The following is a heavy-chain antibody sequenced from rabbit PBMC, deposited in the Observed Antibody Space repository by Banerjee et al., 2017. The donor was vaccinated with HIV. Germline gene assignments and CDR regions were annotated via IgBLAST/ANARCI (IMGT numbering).Heavy chain of an antibody. CDR2: IYAGSSGST. Sequence: QQQLVESGGGLVKPGASLTLTCTASGFSFSSSHWICWVRQAPGKGLEWIACIYAGSSGSTYYASWAKGRFTISKTSSTTVTLQMTSLTAADTATYFCARAVSSGWGGFFNLWGPGTLVTVS. V-gene: IGHV1S45*01. D-gene: IGHD4-1*01. CDR3: ARAVSSGWGGFFNL. CDR1: GFSFSSSHW. J-gene: IGHJ4*01.